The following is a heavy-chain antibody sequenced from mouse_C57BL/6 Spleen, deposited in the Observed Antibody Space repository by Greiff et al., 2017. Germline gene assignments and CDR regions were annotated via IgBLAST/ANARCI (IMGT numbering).Heavy chain of an antibody. V-gene: IGHV1-82*01. D-gene: IGHD1-1*01. CDR2: IYPGDGDT. Sequence: QVQLQQSGPALVPPLDPLPLSYPSSYYSFISSFMNWVKQRPGKGLEWIGRIYPGDGDTNYNGKFKGKATLTADKSSSTAYMQLSSLTSEDSAVYFCARTGYGSSYDYWGQGTTLTVSS. J-gene: IGHJ2*01. CDR3: ARTGYGSSYDY. CDR1: YYSFISSF.